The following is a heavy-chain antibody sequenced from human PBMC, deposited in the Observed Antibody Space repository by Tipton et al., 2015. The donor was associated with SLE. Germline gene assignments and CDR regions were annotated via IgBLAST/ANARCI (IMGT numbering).Heavy chain of an antibody. D-gene: IGHD4-23*01. Sequence: TLSLTCTVSGGSISSYYWSWIRQPPGKGLEWIGYIYYSGSTNYNPSLKSRVTISVDTSKNQFSLKLSSVTAADTAVYYCARDCYGGNSACFDYWGQGTLVTVSS. CDR2: IYYSGST. CDR3: ARDCYGGNSACFDY. CDR1: GGSISSYY. V-gene: IGHV4-59*01. J-gene: IGHJ4*02.